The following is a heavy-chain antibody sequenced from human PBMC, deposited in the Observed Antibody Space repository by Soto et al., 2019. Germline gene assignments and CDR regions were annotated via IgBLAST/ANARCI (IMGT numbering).Heavy chain of an antibody. CDR2: ISAYNGNT. Sequence: QVQLVQSGAEVKKPGASVKVSCKASGYTFTSYGISWVRQAPGQGLEWMGWISAYNGNTNYAQKLQGRVTMTTDTSTSTAYMELRSQRSDDSAVYYCARDGSSCWYVNWFDPWGQGTLVTVSS. J-gene: IGHJ5*02. V-gene: IGHV1-18*01. CDR3: ARDGSSCWYVNWFDP. CDR1: GYTFTSYG. D-gene: IGHD6-13*01.